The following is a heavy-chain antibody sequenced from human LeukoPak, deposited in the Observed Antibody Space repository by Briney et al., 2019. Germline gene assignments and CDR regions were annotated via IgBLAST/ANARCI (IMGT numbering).Heavy chain of an antibody. CDR3: ARGTRWLQFSPFDY. J-gene: IGHJ4*02. Sequence: SETLSLTCAVYGGSFSGYYWNSIRQPPGNGLEWIGEINHSGSTNYNPSLKSRVTISVDTSKNQFSLKLSSVTAADTAVYYCARGTRWLQFSPFDYWGQGTLVTVSS. V-gene: IGHV4-34*01. CDR2: INHSGST. CDR1: GGSFSGYY. D-gene: IGHD5-24*01.